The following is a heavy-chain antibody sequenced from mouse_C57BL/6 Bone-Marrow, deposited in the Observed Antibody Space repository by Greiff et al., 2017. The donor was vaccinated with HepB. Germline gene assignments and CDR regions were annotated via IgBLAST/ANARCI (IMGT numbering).Heavy chain of an antibody. CDR3: ARYYGSSYGAY. Sequence: EVKLMESGGGLVKPGGSLKLSCAASGFTFSSYAMSWVRQTPEKRLEWVATISDGGSYTYYPDNVKGRFTISRDNAKNNLYLQMSHLKSEDTAMYYCARYYGSSYGAYWGQGTLVTVSA. V-gene: IGHV5-4*03. J-gene: IGHJ3*01. CDR1: GFTFSSYA. CDR2: ISDGGSYT. D-gene: IGHD1-1*01.